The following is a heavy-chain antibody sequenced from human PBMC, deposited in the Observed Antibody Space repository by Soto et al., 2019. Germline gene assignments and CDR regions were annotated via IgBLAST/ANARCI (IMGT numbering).Heavy chain of an antibody. CDR1: GASISSGDDY. D-gene: IGHD4-17*01. J-gene: IGHJ4*02. CDR2: IDNSGNI. V-gene: IGHV4-30-4*01. CDR3: VRGNDFGDVFDY. Sequence: QVQLVESGPGLVKPSQTLSLTCTVSGASISSGDDYWTWIRQPPGKGLEWIGYIDNSGNIYHNPSLKSRLTISLDTSKNQFSLKVSSVTAADTAVYYCVRGNDFGDVFDYWGQGTLVTVSS.